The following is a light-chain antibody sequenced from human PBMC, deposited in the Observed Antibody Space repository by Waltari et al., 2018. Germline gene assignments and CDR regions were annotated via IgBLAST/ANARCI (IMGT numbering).Light chain of an antibody. CDR2: WAS. Sequence: EIVMTQSPDSLAVSLGERATINCKSSQIVLYSSNNKNYLAWYQQKPGQPPKLLIYWASTRESGVPDRFSGSGSGTDFTLTISSLQAEDVAVYYCQQYYSTPPTFGGGTKVEIK. CDR3: QQYYSTPPT. J-gene: IGKJ4*01. V-gene: IGKV4-1*01. CDR1: QIVLYSSNNKNY.